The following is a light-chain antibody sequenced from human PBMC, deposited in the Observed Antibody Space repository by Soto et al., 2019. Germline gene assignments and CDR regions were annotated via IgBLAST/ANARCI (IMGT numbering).Light chain of an antibody. V-gene: IGLV4-69*01. Sequence: QLVLTQSPSASASLGASVKLTCTLSSGHSNYAIAWHQQQPKKGPRYLMKLNSDGSHNKGDGIPPRFSGSSSGAERYLTISSLQSEDEADYYCQTWGTGIQVFGTGTKLTVL. CDR1: SGHSNYA. CDR3: QTWGTGIQV. J-gene: IGLJ1*01. CDR2: LNSDGSH.